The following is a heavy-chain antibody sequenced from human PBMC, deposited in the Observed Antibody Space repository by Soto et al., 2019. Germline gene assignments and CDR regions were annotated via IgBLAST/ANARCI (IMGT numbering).Heavy chain of an antibody. CDR1: GFTFDDYG. J-gene: IGHJ4*02. D-gene: IGHD6-6*01. V-gene: IGHV3-20*01. Sequence: GESLKISCAASGFTFDDYGMSWVRQAPGKGLEWVSGINWNGGSTGYADSVKGRFTISRDNAKNSLYLQMNSLRAEDTALYHCAREFNRVSSSPLGYWGQGTLVTAPQ. CDR3: AREFNRVSSSPLGY. CDR2: INWNGGST.